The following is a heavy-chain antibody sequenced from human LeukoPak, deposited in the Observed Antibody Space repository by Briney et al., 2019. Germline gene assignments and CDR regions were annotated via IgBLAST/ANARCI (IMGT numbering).Heavy chain of an antibody. V-gene: IGHV4-34*01. Sequence: SETLSLTCAVYGGSFSGYYWSWIRQPPGKGLEWIGEINHSGSTNYNPSLKSRVTISVERSKNQFSLKLSSVTAADTAVYYCARGPYCGGDCYYNWFDPWGRGTLVTVSS. D-gene: IGHD2-21*02. CDR2: INHSGST. CDR3: ARGPYCGGDCYYNWFDP. J-gene: IGHJ5*02. CDR1: GGSFSGYY.